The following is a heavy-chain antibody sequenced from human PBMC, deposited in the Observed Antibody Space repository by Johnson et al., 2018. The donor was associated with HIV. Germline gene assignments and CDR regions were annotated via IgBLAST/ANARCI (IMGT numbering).Heavy chain of an antibody. V-gene: IGHV3-30*04. CDR2: VSYDASNK. J-gene: IGHJ3*02. D-gene: IGHD3-16*02. CDR3: AKVAIWGTDRDNLGDTYDI. Sequence: QMLLVESGGGVVQPGRSLRLSCTSAFSFSGYAMHCVRQAAGKGLEWLAVVSYDASNKYYADSVKGRFTISRDNSKNTLYLQMNSLRAEDTAVYYCAKVAIWGTDRDNLGDTYDIWGQGTMVTVSS. CDR1: AFSFSGYA.